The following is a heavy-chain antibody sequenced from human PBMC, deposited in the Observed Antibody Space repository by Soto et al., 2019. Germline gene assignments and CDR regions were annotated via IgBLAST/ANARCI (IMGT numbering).Heavy chain of an antibody. CDR2: ISHSGRTI. D-gene: IGHD4-17*01. CDR1: GFTFSDSY. CDR3: ARDSPTVTTSEF. Sequence: GGSLRLSCVASGFTFSDSYMNWIRQAPGKGLEWVSYISHSGRTIYHADSLEGRFTISRDNAKNSLYLQMNNLRAEDTAVYYCARDSPTVTTSEFWGQGTLVTVSS. J-gene: IGHJ4*02. V-gene: IGHV3-11*01.